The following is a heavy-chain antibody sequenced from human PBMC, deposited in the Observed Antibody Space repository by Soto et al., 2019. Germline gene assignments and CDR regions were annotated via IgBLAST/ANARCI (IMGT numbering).Heavy chain of an antibody. D-gene: IGHD5-18*01. Sequence: QGHLVESGGGVVRPGRSLRLACEASGFTFSTYGMHWVRQAPGKGLQWVAVIWYDGTNAYYADSVKGRFTISRDNSKDTLYLEMNNLRTEDTAVYYCARVEAPLIHSDHYYHGMDVWGQGTTVTV. CDR1: GFTFSTYG. CDR2: IWYDGTNA. V-gene: IGHV3-33*01. J-gene: IGHJ6*02. CDR3: ARVEAPLIHSDHYYHGMDV.